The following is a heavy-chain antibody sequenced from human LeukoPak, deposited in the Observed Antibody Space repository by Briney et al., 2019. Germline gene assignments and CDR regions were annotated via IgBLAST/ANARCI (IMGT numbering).Heavy chain of an antibody. J-gene: IGHJ3*02. CDR2: VSTRGST. D-gene: IGHD2-2*01. V-gene: IGHV4-4*09. CDR1: GGSISSYY. CDR3: ARDPPEKRDAFDI. Sequence: SETLSLTCTVSGGSISSYYWSWIRQPPGKGLEWIGRVSTRGSTNYSPSLKSRVTISVDTSKNQFSLKLSSVTAADTAVYYCARDPPEKRDAFDIWGQGTMVTVSS.